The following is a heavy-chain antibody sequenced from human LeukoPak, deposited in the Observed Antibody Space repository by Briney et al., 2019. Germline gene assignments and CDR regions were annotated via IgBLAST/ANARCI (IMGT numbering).Heavy chain of an antibody. CDR2: IHYTGST. D-gene: IGHD5-12*01. Sequence: PSETLSLTCSVSGGPITVYHWIWIRQPPGKGLEFIGYIHYTGSTNYNSSLTSRISISTDTSKNQVSLKLRSVTAADTAVYYCARTTEGYAGGPGYSYYYYMDVWGKGTTVTISS. V-gene: IGHV4-59*01. CDR1: GGPITVYH. J-gene: IGHJ6*03. CDR3: ARTTEGYAGGPGYSYYYYMDV.